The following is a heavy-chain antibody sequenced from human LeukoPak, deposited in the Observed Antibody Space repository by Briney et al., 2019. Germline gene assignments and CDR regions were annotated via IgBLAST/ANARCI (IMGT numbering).Heavy chain of an antibody. V-gene: IGHV1-2*02. Sequence: ASVKVSCKASGYTFTAYYIHWVRQAPGQGLEWMGWIHPNSGGTNYAQNFEGRVTMTRDTSITTAYMELNSLISDDTAVYYCVRDSSSGWLSSDQWGQGTLVTVSS. CDR1: GYTFTAYY. J-gene: IGHJ4*02. CDR3: VRDSSSGWLSSDQ. D-gene: IGHD6-19*01. CDR2: IHPNSGGT.